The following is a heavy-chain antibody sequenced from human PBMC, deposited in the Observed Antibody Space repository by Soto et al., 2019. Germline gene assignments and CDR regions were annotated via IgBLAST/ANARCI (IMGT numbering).Heavy chain of an antibody. CDR3: ARDQVAAAPGY. CDR1: GYTFTSYY. Sequence: ASVKVSCKASGYTFTSYYMHWVRQAPGQGLEWMGVISPSGDSTTYAQKFQGRVTMTTDTSTTTVYMELSSLRSEDTAVYYCARDQVAAAPGYWGQGTLVTVSS. CDR2: ISPSGDST. D-gene: IGHD6-13*01. J-gene: IGHJ4*02. V-gene: IGHV1-46*01.